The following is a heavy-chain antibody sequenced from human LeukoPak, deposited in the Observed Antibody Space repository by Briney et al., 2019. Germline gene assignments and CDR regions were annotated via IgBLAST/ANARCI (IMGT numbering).Heavy chain of an antibody. D-gene: IGHD3-22*01. V-gene: IGHV4-34*01. J-gene: IGHJ4*02. CDR2: INHSGST. CDR1: GGSFSGYY. Sequence: SETLSLTCAVYGGSFSGYYWSRIRQPPGKGLEWIGEINHSGSTNYNPSLKSRVTISVDTSKNQFSLKLSSVTAADTAVYYCARGRIYYDSSGDFDYWGQGTLVTVSS. CDR3: ARGRIYYDSSGDFDY.